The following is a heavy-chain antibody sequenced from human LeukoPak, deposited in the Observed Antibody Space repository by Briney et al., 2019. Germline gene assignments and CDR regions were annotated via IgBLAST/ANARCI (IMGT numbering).Heavy chain of an antibody. CDR3: ATLKSRGAAAGSYSLYYYMDV. CDR1: GGSFSGYY. Sequence: SETLSLTCAVYGGSFSGYYWSWIRQPPGKGLEWIGEINHSGSTNYNPSLKSRVTISVDTSKNQFSLKLSSVTAADTAVYYCATLKSRGAAAGSYSLYYYMDVWGKGTTVTVSS. J-gene: IGHJ6*03. D-gene: IGHD6-13*01. V-gene: IGHV4-34*01. CDR2: INHSGST.